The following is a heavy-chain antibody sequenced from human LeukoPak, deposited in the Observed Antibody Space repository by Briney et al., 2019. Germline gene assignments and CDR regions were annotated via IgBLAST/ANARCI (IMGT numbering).Heavy chain of an antibody. J-gene: IGHJ4*02. CDR3: ARDATPDTAMVIRYYFDY. D-gene: IGHD5-18*01. CDR1: GFTFSSYA. V-gene: IGHV3-30-3*01. CDR2: ISYDGSNK. Sequence: GGSLRLSCAASGFTFSSYAMHWVRQAPGKGLEWVAVISYDGSNKYYADSVKGRFTISRDNSKNTLYLQMNSLRAEDTAVYYCARDATPDTAMVIRYYFDYWGQRTLVTVSS.